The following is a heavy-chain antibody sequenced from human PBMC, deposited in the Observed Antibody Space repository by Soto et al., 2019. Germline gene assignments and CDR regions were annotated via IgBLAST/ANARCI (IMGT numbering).Heavy chain of an antibody. CDR1: GGSFSGYY. J-gene: IGHJ4*02. V-gene: IGHV4-34*01. Sequence: LSLTCAVYGGSFSGYYWSWIRQPPGKGLEWIGEINHSGSTNYNPSLKSRVTISVDTSKNQFSLKLSSVTAADTAVYYCARGGPKVVLRFLEWLTPGFDYWGQGTLVTVSS. D-gene: IGHD3-3*01. CDR2: INHSGST. CDR3: ARGGPKVVLRFLEWLTPGFDY.